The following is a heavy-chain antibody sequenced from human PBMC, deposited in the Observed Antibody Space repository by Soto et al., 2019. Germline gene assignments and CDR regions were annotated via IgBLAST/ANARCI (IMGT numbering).Heavy chain of an antibody. CDR3: VKAHAPLSGDYLSGAFHI. V-gene: IGHV3-64D*08. J-gene: IGHJ3*02. D-gene: IGHD4-17*01. CDR1: GFSFSSYS. Sequence: AGGSLRLSCSASGFSFSSYSMHWVRQAPGKGLESVSGVSSNGDRTYYADSVKGRFTISRDNSKNTLYLQMSSLRAEDTAVYYCVKAHAPLSGDYLSGAFHIWGQGTMVTVSS. CDR2: VSSNGDRT.